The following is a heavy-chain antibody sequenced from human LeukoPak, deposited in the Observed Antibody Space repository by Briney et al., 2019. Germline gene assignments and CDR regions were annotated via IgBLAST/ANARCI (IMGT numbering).Heavy chain of an antibody. D-gene: IGHD6-19*01. CDR3: ARDIAVAGTRAFDI. CDR2: INPNSGGT. CDR1: GYTFTGYY. V-gene: IGHV1-2*02. J-gene: IGHJ3*02. Sequence: ASVKVSCKASGYTFTGYYMHWVRQAPGPGLEWMGWINPNSGGTNYAQKFQGRVTMTRDTSISTAYMELSRLRSDDTAVYYCARDIAVAGTRAFDIWGQGTMVTVSS.